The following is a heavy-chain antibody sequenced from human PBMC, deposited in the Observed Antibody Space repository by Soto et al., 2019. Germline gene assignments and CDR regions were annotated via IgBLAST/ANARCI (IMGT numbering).Heavy chain of an antibody. CDR3: AKTPRPWLVYVDY. V-gene: IGHV3-23*01. Sequence: EVQLLESRGGLVQPGGSLRLSCVASGFTFSNYAMSWVRQAPGKGLEWVSGISGSGGTTYYADSVKGRFTVSRDNSKDTMNLQMMSLRAEEAAVYYCAKTPRPWLVYVDYWGQGRLVTVSS. CDR1: GFTFSNYA. D-gene: IGHD6-19*01. CDR2: ISGSGGTT. J-gene: IGHJ4*02.